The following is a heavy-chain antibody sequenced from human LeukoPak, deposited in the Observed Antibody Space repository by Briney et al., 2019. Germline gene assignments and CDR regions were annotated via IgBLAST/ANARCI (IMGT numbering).Heavy chain of an antibody. Sequence: GGSLRLSCAASGFIFNDYYMSWIRQAAGKGLEWVAYISSGGDIIYYADSVKGRFTISRDSAKNSVNLQMNSLRAEDTAVYYCARDWDYYGSGSYLAYWGQGTLVTVSS. J-gene: IGHJ4*02. CDR1: GFIFNDYY. CDR3: ARDWDYYGSGSYLAY. CDR2: ISSGGDII. D-gene: IGHD3-10*01. V-gene: IGHV3-11*01.